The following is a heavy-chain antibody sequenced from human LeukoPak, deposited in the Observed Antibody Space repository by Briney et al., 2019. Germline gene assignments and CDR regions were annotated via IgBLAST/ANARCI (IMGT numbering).Heavy chain of an antibody. CDR2: ISSNGSTI. V-gene: IGHV3-48*03. CDR1: GFTFSSYE. J-gene: IGHJ4*02. CDR3: ARVEWIVGFDY. Sequence: GGSLRLSCAASGFTFSSYEMNWVRQAPGKGLEWVSYISSNGSTIYYADSVKGRFTISRDNAKNSLYLQMNSLRAEDTAVYYCARVEWIVGFDYWGQGTLVTVSS. D-gene: IGHD1-26*01.